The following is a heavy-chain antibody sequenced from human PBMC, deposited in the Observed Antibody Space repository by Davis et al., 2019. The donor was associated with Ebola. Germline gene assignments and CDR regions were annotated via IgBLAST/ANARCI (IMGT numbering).Heavy chain of an antibody. Sequence: HSQTLSLTCAISGDSVSSKSAAWNWSMQSSPTGLEWLRRTYSSSKWYTDYAVSVKSRITINPDTSKNQFSLQLNSLTPEDTALYYCARGWLRGGMDVWGEGTTVTV. CDR2: TYSSSKWYT. V-gene: IGHV6-1*01. J-gene: IGHJ6*02. D-gene: IGHD5-18*01. CDR1: GDSVSSKSAA. CDR3: ARGWLRGGMDV.